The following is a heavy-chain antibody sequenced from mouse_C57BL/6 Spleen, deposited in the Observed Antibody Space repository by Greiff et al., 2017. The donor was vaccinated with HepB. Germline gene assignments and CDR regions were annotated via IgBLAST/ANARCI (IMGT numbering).Heavy chain of an antibody. CDR3: TRHYGSSYFGYFDV. Sequence: EVQLQQSGTVLARPGASVKMSCKTSGYTFTSYWMHWVKQRPGQGLEWIGAIYPGNSDTSYNQKFKGKAKLTAVTSASTAYMELSSLTNEDSAVYYCTRHYGSSYFGYFDVWGTGTTVTVSS. J-gene: IGHJ1*03. CDR2: IYPGNSDT. CDR1: GYTFTSYW. V-gene: IGHV1-5*01. D-gene: IGHD1-1*01.